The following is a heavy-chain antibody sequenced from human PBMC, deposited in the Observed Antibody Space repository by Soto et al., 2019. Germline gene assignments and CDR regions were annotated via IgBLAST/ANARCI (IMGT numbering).Heavy chain of an antibody. J-gene: IGHJ4*02. Sequence: ASVKVSCKVSGYTLTELSMHWVRQAPGKGLEWMGGFDPEDGETIYAQKFQGRVTMTEETSTDTAYMELSSLRSEDTAVYYCATVGGSGSFQSPHSNWGQGTLVTVSS. CDR3: ATVGGSGSFQSPHSN. D-gene: IGHD3-10*01. CDR2: FDPEDGET. V-gene: IGHV1-24*01. CDR1: GYTLTELS.